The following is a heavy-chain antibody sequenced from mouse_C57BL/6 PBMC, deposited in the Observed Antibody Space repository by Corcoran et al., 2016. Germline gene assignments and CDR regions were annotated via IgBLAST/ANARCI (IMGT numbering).Heavy chain of an antibody. CDR1: GYTFTTYG. CDR2: INTYSGVP. CDR3: ARGTTVVAEYFDV. Sequence: QIQLVQSGPELKKPGETVKISCKASGYTFTTYGMSWVKQAPGKGLKWMGWINTYSGVPTYADDFKGRFAFSLETSASTAYLQINNLKNEDTATYFWARGTTVVAEYFDVWGTGTTVTVSS. J-gene: IGHJ1*03. D-gene: IGHD1-1*01. V-gene: IGHV9-3*01.